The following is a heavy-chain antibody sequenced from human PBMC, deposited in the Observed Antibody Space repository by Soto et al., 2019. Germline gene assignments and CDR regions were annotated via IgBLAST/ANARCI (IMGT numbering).Heavy chain of an antibody. CDR3: VGEHWYHFDP. Sequence: EVQLVESGGGLVQPGGSLRLSCAASGFNFRSDWMSWVRQAPGKWLEWVATITNEGNGQSFGDSVKGRFSISRDNSRNSLFLQMDNLRADVSAVYYCVGEHWYHFDPWGQGTLVTVSS. V-gene: IGHV3-7*01. D-gene: IGHD1-20*01. J-gene: IGHJ5*02. CDR1: GFNFRSDW. CDR2: ITNEGNGQ.